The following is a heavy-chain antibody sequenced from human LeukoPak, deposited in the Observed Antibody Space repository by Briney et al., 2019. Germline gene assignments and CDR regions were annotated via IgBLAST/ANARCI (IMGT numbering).Heavy chain of an antibody. V-gene: IGHV1-18*01. CDR1: GGTFSSYA. J-gene: IGHJ6*02. Sequence: ASVKVSCKASGGTFSSYAISWVRQAPGQGLEWMGWISAYSGNTNYAQKLQGRVTMTTDTSTSTAYMELRSLRSDDTAVYYCARDQSAALGPIYYYYYGMDVWGQGTTVTVSS. CDR3: ARDQSAALGPIYYYYYGMDV. CDR2: ISAYSGNT. D-gene: IGHD2-15*01.